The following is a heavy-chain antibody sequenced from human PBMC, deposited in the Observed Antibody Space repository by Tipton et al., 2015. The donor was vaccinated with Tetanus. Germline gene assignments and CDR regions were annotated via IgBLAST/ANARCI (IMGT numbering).Heavy chain of an antibody. V-gene: IGHV3-33*01. J-gene: IGHJ4*02. CDR3: AREADCSGGSFFSGDFDN. Sequence: SLRLSCAASGFIFSSYGIHWVRQAPGQGLEWVAVSWYDGTDQYYADSVKGRFTLSRDNSKNTLYLEMNSLRAGDTALYYCAREADCSGGSFFSGDFDNWGQGTQVTVSS. D-gene: IGHD2-15*01. CDR2: SWYDGTDQ. CDR1: GFIFSSYG.